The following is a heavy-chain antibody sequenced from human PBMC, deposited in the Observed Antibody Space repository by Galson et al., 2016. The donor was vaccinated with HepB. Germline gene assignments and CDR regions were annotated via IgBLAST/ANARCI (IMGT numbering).Heavy chain of an antibody. Sequence: SVKVSCKASGYAFTSSDMTWVRQAPGQGLEWMGSIGTHNGHTNYARKFQDRVTMTTDTSSTTVYREMRSLRADATAVYYCAREGYYHLMDVWGQGTTVIVSS. CDR2: IGTHNGHT. D-gene: IGHD1-26*01. J-gene: IGHJ6*02. CDR1: GYAFTSSD. CDR3: AREGYYHLMDV. V-gene: IGHV1-18*01.